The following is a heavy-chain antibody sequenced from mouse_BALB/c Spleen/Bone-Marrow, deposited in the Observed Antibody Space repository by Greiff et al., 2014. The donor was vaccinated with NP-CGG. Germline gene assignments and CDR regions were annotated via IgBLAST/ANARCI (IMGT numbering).Heavy chain of an antibody. D-gene: IGHD1-1*01. J-gene: IGHJ2*01. CDR3: ANYYYGSHFDY. CDR1: GFNIKDTY. V-gene: IGHV14-3*02. CDR2: IDPANGNT. Sequence: EVKLMESGAALVKPGASVKLSCTASGFNIKDTYMHWVKQRPEQGLEWIGRIDPANGNTKYDPKFQGKATITADTSSNTAYLQLCSLTSEDTAVYYCANYYYGSHFDYWGQGTTLTVSS.